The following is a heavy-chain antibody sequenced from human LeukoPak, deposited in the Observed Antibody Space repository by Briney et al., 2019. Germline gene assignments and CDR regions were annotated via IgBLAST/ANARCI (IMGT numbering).Heavy chain of an antibody. V-gene: IGHV3-7*01. CDR1: GFSFRSHW. CDR3: ATISAQTFDI. D-gene: IGHD5-24*01. J-gene: IGHJ3*02. Sequence: SGGSLRLSCVGSGFSFRSHWVNWVRQSPGKGLEWVANIKPDGSDKYYVDSARGRFTVSRDNAKNSAFLQMNSLRAEDTAIYYCATISAQTFDIWGQGTLVSVPS. CDR2: IKPDGSDK.